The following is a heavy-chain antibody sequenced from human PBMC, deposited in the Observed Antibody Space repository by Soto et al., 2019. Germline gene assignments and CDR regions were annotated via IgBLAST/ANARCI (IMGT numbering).Heavy chain of an antibody. Sequence: QVQLVESGGDLVKPGGSLRLSCAASGFPFSDYYMSWIRQAPGKGLEWVSSISSSSSDTNYAQSVKGRFTISRDNAKNSLHLQMNSLRDEDTAVYYCARRRPPGYYNYWGQGTLVTVSA. V-gene: IGHV3-11*05. CDR2: ISSSSSDT. J-gene: IGHJ4*02. CDR3: ARRRPPGYYNY. CDR1: GFPFSDYY. D-gene: IGHD3-22*01.